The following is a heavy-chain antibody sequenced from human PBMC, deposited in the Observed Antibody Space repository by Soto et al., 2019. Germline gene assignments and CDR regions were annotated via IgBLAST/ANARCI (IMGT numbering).Heavy chain of an antibody. J-gene: IGHJ4*02. Sequence: GXSVKVCCRESGSTFTSYYMNWVRQAPGQGLEWMGIINPSGGSTTYTQKFQGRVTMTRDTSTSTVYMELSSLRSEDTAVYYCARDRMNDDWGQGTLVTVSS. CDR1: GSTFTSYY. V-gene: IGHV1-46*01. CDR3: ARDRMNDD. CDR2: INPSGGST.